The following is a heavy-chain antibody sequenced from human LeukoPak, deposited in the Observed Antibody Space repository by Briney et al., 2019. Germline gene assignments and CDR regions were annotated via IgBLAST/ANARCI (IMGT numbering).Heavy chain of an antibody. Sequence: SLRLSCAASGFTFDDYAMHWVRQAPGKGLEWVSGISWNSGSIGYADCVKGRFTISRDNAKNSLYLQMNSLRAEDTALYYCARGSFWSGPPGRGYFDYWGQGTLVSVSS. CDR2: ISWNSGSI. J-gene: IGHJ4*02. CDR1: GFTFDDYA. D-gene: IGHD3-3*01. V-gene: IGHV3-9*01. CDR3: ARGSFWSGPPGRGYFDY.